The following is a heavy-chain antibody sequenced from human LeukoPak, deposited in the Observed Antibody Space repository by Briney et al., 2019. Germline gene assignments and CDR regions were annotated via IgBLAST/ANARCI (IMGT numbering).Heavy chain of an antibody. Sequence: TGGSLRLSCAASGFTFSSYAMSWVRQAPGKGLEWVGFIRSKAYGGTTEYAASVKGRFTISRDDSKSIAYLQMNSLKTEDTAVYYCTREGVDYWGQGTLVTVSS. CDR1: GFTFSSYA. CDR3: TREGVDY. J-gene: IGHJ4*02. V-gene: IGHV3-49*04. CDR2: IRSKAYGGTT. D-gene: IGHD1-26*01.